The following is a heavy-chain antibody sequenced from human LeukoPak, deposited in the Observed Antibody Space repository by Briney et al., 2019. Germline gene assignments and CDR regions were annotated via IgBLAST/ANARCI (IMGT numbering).Heavy chain of an antibody. CDR2: INSDGSST. CDR3: AKQGDSSSSGGWFNP. V-gene: IGHV3-74*01. D-gene: IGHD6-6*01. CDR1: GFTFSSYW. Sequence: QPGGSLRLSCAASGFTFSSYWMHWVRQAPGKGLVWVSRINSDGSSTSYADSVKGRFTISRDVSANTLYLHMNSLRPEDTAIYYCAKQGDSSSSGGWFNPWGQGTLVTVSS. J-gene: IGHJ5*02.